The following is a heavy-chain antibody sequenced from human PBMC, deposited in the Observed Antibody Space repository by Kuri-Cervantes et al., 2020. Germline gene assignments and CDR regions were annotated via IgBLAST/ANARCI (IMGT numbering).Heavy chain of an antibody. CDR2: IIHSGDT. V-gene: IGHV4-34*12. Sequence: ESLKISCAVYGGSFSDYYWSWIRQPPGKGLEWIGEIIHSGDTSYNPSLKSRVTISVDMSKNQFSLKLSSVTAADTAVYYCAREGGDSSGWKYYFDYWGQGTLVTVSS. D-gene: IGHD6-19*01. CDR3: AREGGDSSGWKYYFDY. J-gene: IGHJ4*02. CDR1: GGSFSDYY.